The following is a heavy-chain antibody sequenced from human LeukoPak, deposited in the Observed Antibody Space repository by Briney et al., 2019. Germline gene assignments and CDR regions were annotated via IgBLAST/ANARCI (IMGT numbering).Heavy chain of an antibody. Sequence: GGSLRLSCEASGFTFSNYWMSWVRQAPGKGLEWVANIKHDGSEDHYVDSVRGRFTISRDNAKNSLFLQMNSLRAEDTAVYYCGRGGMGEYTGYDDFWGQGTLVTVSS. D-gene: IGHD5-12*01. CDR3: GRGGMGEYTGYDDF. J-gene: IGHJ4*02. V-gene: IGHV3-7*01. CDR2: IKHDGSED. CDR1: GFTFSNYW.